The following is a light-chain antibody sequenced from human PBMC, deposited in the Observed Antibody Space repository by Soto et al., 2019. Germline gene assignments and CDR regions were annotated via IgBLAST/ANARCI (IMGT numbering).Light chain of an antibody. J-gene: IGKJ5*01. Sequence: IQLTESPSSLSASVGDRVTITCRASEGISSYLGWYQQKPGKAPKLLIYAASTLQSGVPSRFSGSASGTEFSLTIPSLQPEDFATYYCQQLFDSPITSGQGTRLEIK. V-gene: IGKV1-9*01. CDR1: EGISSY. CDR2: AAS. CDR3: QQLFDSPIT.